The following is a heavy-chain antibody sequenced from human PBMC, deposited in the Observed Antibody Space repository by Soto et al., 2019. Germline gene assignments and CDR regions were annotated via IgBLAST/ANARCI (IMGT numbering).Heavy chain of an antibody. Sequence: PGGSLRLSCAVSGFSFSSAWMNWVRQAPGKGLEWVGRIKSKTDGGTTDYAAPVKGRFTISRDDSKNTLYLQMNSLKTEDTAVYYCARASGCSDGSCAFDPWGQGTLVTVSS. J-gene: IGHJ5*02. D-gene: IGHD2-15*01. V-gene: IGHV3-15*07. CDR3: ARASGCSDGSCAFDP. CDR1: GFSFSSAW. CDR2: IKSKTDGGTT.